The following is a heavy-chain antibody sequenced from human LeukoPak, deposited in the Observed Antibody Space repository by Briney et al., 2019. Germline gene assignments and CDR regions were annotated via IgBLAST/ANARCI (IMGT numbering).Heavy chain of an antibody. CDR1: GYIFTDYW. D-gene: IGHD3-10*01. Sequence: GESLKISCKGSGYIFTDYWIGWVRQMPGKGLERMGIIYPGDSDTRYSPSFQGQVTISADKSISTAYLQWSSLKASDTAMYYCARTRMVRGVIIEFDYWGQGTLVTVSS. CDR2: IYPGDSDT. J-gene: IGHJ4*02. CDR3: ARTRMVRGVIIEFDY. V-gene: IGHV5-51*01.